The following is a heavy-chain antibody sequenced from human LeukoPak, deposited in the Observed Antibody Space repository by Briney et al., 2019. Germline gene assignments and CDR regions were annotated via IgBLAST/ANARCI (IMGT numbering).Heavy chain of an antibody. CDR2: IKQDECEK. D-gene: IGHD6-19*01. Sequence: GGSLRLSCATSGFTFSSYWMSWVRQAPGKGLEWVANIKQDECEKYYVDSVKGRFTISRDNAKNSLYLQMNSLRAEDTAVYYCTRVYEYISGWYRNDYWGQGTLVTVSS. CDR1: GFTFSSYW. V-gene: IGHV3-7*01. J-gene: IGHJ4*02. CDR3: TRVYEYISGWYRNDY.